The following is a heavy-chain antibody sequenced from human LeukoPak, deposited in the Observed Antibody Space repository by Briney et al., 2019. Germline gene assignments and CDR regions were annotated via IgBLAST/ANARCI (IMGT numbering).Heavy chain of an antibody. CDR3: ARYFDTSGYPYYVDY. D-gene: IGHD3-22*01. Sequence: GGSLRLSCAATGFTLSGHSMNWVRQAPGKGLDWVSSISPTSAYIYYQDSVKGRFTISRDNAKNSLYLQMTSLRAEDTAVYYCARYFDTSGYPYYVDYWGQGALVTVSS. V-gene: IGHV3-21*01. CDR1: GFTLSGHS. J-gene: IGHJ4*02. CDR2: ISPTSAYI.